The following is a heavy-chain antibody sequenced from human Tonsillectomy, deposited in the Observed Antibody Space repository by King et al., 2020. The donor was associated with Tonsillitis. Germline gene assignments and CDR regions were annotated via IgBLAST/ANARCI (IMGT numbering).Heavy chain of an antibody. CDR1: GYTFTSYD. Sequence: QLVQSGAEVKKPGASVKVSFKASGYTFTSYDINWVRQATGQGVEWMGWINPNSGNTGYAQKFQGRFTMTRNTSIRTAYMELSILRSEDTAGYYCARAPVLRFLEWLGDWFDPWGQGTLVTVSS. CDR3: ARAPVLRFLEWLGDWFDP. CDR2: INPNSGNT. J-gene: IGHJ5*02. D-gene: IGHD3-3*01. V-gene: IGHV1-8*01.